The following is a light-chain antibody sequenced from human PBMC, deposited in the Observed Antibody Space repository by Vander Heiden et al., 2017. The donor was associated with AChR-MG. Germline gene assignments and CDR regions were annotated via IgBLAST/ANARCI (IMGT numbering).Light chain of an antibody. CDR1: SLKNYY. CDR3: NSRGNSVNHLV. J-gene: IGLJ3*02. V-gene: IGLV3-19*01. Sequence: SSELTQDPAVSVALGHTARFTCQGDSLKNYYASWYQQKPGQAPVLFIYGSNNRPSRIPNRFSDSSSGNTASLSITETQAEDEADYYCNSRGNSVNHLVFGGGTKLTVL. CDR2: GSN.